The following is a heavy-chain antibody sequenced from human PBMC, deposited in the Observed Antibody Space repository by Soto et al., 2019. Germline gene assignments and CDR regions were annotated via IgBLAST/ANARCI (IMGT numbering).Heavy chain of an antibody. CDR2: ISTYNGDT. Sequence: QVQLVQSGAEVRKPGASVKVSCKASGYTFSTSGMSWLRQAPGQGLEWMGWISTYNGDTNDAPRFQDRVTMTSDTSTSTVYMELRSLGSKDTAVYHSARAGASPYYYYGMDVWGQGTRVTVSS. D-gene: IGHD3-10*01. J-gene: IGHJ6*02. CDR1: GYTFSTSG. CDR3: ARAGASPYYYYGMDV. V-gene: IGHV1-18*01.